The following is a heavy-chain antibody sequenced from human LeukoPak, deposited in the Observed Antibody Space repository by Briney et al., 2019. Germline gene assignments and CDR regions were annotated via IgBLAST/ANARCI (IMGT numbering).Heavy chain of an antibody. CDR3: ARRHTAMVTGRESYFDY. CDR2: IIPIFSIA. D-gene: IGHD5-18*01. Sequence: GASVKVSCKASGGTFSSYAISWVRQAPGQGLEWMGRIIPIFSIANYAQKFQGRVTITADKSTSTAYMELSSLRSEDTAVYYCARRHTAMVTGRESYFDYWGQGTLVTVSS. CDR1: GGTFSSYA. V-gene: IGHV1-69*04. J-gene: IGHJ4*02.